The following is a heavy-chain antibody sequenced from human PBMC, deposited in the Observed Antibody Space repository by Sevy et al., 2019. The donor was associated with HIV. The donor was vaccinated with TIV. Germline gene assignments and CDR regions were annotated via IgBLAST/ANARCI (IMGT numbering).Heavy chain of an antibody. V-gene: IGHV3-30-3*01. CDR1: GFSFSHYA. CDR3: ARVAVSYCTNDCYHRFDY. D-gene: IGHD2-8*01. Sequence: GGSLRLSCAVSGFSFSHYAFHWVRQAPGKGLEWVSLISYDGTYKYYADSVKGRFTISRDSSKKTLYLQMNILRGNDTAVYYCARVAVSYCTNDCYHRFDYWGPGALVTVSS. J-gene: IGHJ4*02. CDR2: ISYDGTYK.